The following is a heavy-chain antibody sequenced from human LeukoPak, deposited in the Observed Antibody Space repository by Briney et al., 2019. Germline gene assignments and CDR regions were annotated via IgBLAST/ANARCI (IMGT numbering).Heavy chain of an antibody. D-gene: IGHD3-10*01. Sequence: SETLSLTCTVSGGSISNYYWSWIRQPPRKGLEWIGYIYYSGSTNYNPSLKSRVTISVDTSKNQFSLKLSSVTAADTAVYYCARGVNFEYWGQGTLVTVSS. J-gene: IGHJ4*02. V-gene: IGHV4-59*01. CDR1: GGSISNYY. CDR2: IYYSGST. CDR3: ARGVNFEY.